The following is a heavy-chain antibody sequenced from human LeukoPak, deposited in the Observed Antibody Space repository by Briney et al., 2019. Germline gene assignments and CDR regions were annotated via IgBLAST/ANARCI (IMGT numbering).Heavy chain of an antibody. Sequence: PSETLSLTCAVYGGSFIGFHWNWIRQPPGKGLEWIGDINHSGSTNYNPSLTSRVTISVDPSKNQFSLKLSSVTAADTAVYYCARDYSSGWYQDWFDPWGQGTLVTVSS. CDR2: INHSGST. CDR3: ARDYSSGWYQDWFDP. CDR1: GGSFIGFH. D-gene: IGHD6-19*01. J-gene: IGHJ5*02. V-gene: IGHV4-34*01.